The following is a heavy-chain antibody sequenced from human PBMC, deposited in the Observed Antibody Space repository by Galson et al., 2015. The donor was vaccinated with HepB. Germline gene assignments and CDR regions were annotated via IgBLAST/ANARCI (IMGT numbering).Heavy chain of an antibody. J-gene: IGHJ3*02. V-gene: IGHV3-53*01. Sequence: SLRLSCAASGFTVSSNYMSWVRQAPGKGLEWVSVIYSGGSTYYADSVKGRFTISRDNSKNTLYLQMNSLRAEDTAVYYCAREKDRRSYDAFDIWGQGTMVTVSS. CDR1: GFTVSSNY. CDR3: AREKDRRSYDAFDI. D-gene: IGHD1-26*01. CDR2: IYSGGST.